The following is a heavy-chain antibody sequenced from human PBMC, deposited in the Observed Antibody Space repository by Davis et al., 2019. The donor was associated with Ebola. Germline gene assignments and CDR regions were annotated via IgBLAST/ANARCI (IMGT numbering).Heavy chain of an antibody. V-gene: IGHV3-48*02. D-gene: IGHD2-15*01. J-gene: IGHJ4*02. CDR1: GFTFSSYS. Sequence: GGSLRPSCAASGFTFSSYSMNWVRQAPGKGLEWVSYISSSSSTIYYADSVKGRFTISRDNAKNSLYLQMNSLRDEDTAVYYCARGGYCSGGSCYSHVDYWGQGTLVTVSS. CDR2: ISSSSSTI. CDR3: ARGGYCSGGSCYSHVDY.